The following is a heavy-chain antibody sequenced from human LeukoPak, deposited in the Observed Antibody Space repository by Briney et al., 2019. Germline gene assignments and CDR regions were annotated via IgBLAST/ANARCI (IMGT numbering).Heavy chain of an antibody. CDR2: IYYSGST. Sequence: SETLSLTCTVSGGSISSYYWSWIRQPPGKGLEWIGYIYYSGSTNYNPSLKSRVTISVDTSKNQFSLKLSSVTAADTAVYYCARHGAYSVPADAGRFAFDIWGQGTMVTVSS. CDR1: GGSISSYY. V-gene: IGHV4-59*08. CDR3: ARHGAYSVPADAGRFAFDI. D-gene: IGHD5/OR15-5a*01. J-gene: IGHJ3*02.